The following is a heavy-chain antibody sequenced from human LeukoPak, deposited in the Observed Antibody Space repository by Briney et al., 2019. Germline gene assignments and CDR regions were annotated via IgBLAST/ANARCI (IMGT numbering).Heavy chain of an antibody. CDR3: AKPISGGLAVTADWFHP. D-gene: IGHD6-19*01. CDR2: INANSGTT. Sequence: GGSLRLSCAASGFAFNVYAMSWLRQPPGRGREWVYTINANSGTTSYAASVRGRFSISRDNSKSTLYLQLSTLRADDTATYYCAKPISGGLAVTADWFHPWGQGTLVVVSS. CDR1: GFAFNVYA. J-gene: IGHJ5*01. V-gene: IGHV3-23*01.